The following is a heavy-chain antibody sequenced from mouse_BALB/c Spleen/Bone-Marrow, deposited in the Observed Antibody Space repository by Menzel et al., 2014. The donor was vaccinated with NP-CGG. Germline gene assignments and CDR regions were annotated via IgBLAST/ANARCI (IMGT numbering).Heavy chain of an antibody. CDR2: IWGDGST. D-gene: IGHD4-1*01. Sequence: VQVVESGPGLVAPSQSLSITCTVSGFSLTGYGVNWVRQPPGKGLEWLGMIWGDGSTDYNSALKSRLSSSKDNSKSQVFLKMNSLQTDDTARYYCARELGHYAMDYWGQGTSVTVSS. J-gene: IGHJ4*01. CDR3: ARELGHYAMDY. V-gene: IGHV2-6-7*01. CDR1: GFSLTGYG.